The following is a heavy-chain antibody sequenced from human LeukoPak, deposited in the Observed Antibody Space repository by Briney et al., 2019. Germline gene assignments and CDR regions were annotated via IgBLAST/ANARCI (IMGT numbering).Heavy chain of an antibody. CDR3: ARANRGETGENYYDSN. D-gene: IGHD3-22*01. Sequence: ASVKVSCKASGGTFSSYAISWVRQAPGQGLEWMGWISAYNGNTNYAQKLQGRVTMTTDTSTSTAYMELRSLRSDDTAVYYCARANRGETGENYYDSNWGQGTLVTVSS. V-gene: IGHV1-18*01. CDR1: GGTFSSYA. J-gene: IGHJ4*02. CDR2: ISAYNGNT.